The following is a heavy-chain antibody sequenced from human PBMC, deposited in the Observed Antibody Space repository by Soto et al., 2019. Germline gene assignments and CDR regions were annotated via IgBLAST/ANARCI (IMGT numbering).Heavy chain of an antibody. CDR1: GYTFTRYA. D-gene: IGHD2-2*01. CDR2: INAGNGNT. Sequence: ASVKVSCKTSGYTFTRYAMHWVRQAPGQRLEWMGWINAGNGNTKYSQKFQGRVTITRDTSASTAYMELSSLRSEDTAVYYCARGYQLLWTTYFDYWGQGTLVTVSS. CDR3: ARGYQLLWTTYFDY. V-gene: IGHV1-3*01. J-gene: IGHJ4*02.